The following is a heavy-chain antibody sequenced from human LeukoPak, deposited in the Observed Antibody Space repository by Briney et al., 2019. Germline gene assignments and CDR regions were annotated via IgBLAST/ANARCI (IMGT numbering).Heavy chain of an antibody. J-gene: IGHJ4*02. CDR3: TRYLGYGNGGNY. V-gene: IGHV1-69*13. D-gene: IGHD5-18*01. Sequence: GASVKVSCKASGGSLSTNAISWVRQAPGQGLEWMGALIPVFDTGTYSQKFQDRLTITADQSTSTVYMELSSLTSEDTAVYYCTRYLGYGNGGNYWGQGTLVTVSS. CDR2: LIPVFDTG. CDR1: GGSLSTNA.